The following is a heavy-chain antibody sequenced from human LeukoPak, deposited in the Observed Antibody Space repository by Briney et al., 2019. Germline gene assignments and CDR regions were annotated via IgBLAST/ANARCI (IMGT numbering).Heavy chain of an antibody. V-gene: IGHV3-21*01. Sequence: GGSLRLSCAASGFTFSSYSMNWVRQAPGKGLEWVSSISSSSSYIYYADSVKGRFTISRDNAKNSLYLQMNSLRAEDTAVYCCARDIVVVVASTYYYYYGMDVWGKGTTVTVSS. D-gene: IGHD2-15*01. CDR2: ISSSSSYI. CDR1: GFTFSSYS. J-gene: IGHJ6*04. CDR3: ARDIVVVVASTYYYYYGMDV.